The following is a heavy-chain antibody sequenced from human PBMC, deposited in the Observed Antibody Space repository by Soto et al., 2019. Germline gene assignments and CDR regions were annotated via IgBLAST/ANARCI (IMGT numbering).Heavy chain of an antibody. Sequence: SETLSLTCTVSGGSISSSSYYWGWIRQPPGKGLEWIGSIYYSGSTYYNPSLKSRVTISVDTSKNQFSLKLSSVTAADTAVYYCARSWSSGYSGYDYYFDYWGQGTLVTVSS. J-gene: IGHJ4*02. V-gene: IGHV4-39*01. D-gene: IGHD5-12*01. CDR1: GGSISSSSYY. CDR2: IYYSGST. CDR3: ARSWSSGYSGYDYYFDY.